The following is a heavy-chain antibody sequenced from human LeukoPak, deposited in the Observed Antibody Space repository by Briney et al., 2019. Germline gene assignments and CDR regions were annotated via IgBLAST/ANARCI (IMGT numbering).Heavy chain of an antibody. CDR1: GGSINSDYY. J-gene: IGHJ3*01. D-gene: IGHD1-26*01. Sequence: SETLSLTCTVSGGSINSDYYWGWIRQPPGKGLEWIGSLYQSGTSYHNPSLKSRVTISVDTSKNQFSLKLSSVTAADTAVYYCARYGLYSGSYRDASDVWGQGTMVTVSS. V-gene: IGHV4-38-2*02. CDR3: ARYGLYSGSYRDASDV. CDR2: LYQSGTS.